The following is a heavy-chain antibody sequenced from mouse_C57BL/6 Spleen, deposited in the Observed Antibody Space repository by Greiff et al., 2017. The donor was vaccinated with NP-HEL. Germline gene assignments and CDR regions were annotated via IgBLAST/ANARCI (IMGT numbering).Heavy chain of an antibody. CDR2: ISSGSSTI. CDR1: GFTFSDYG. V-gene: IGHV5-17*01. Sequence: EVKLMESGGGLVKPGGSLKLSCAASGFTFSDYGMHWVRQAPEKGLEWVAYISSGSSTIYYADTVKGRFTISRYNAKNTLFLQMTSLRSEDTAMYYCARPYDGYYKGFAYWGQGTLVTVSA. CDR3: ARPYDGYYKGFAY. J-gene: IGHJ3*01. D-gene: IGHD2-3*01.